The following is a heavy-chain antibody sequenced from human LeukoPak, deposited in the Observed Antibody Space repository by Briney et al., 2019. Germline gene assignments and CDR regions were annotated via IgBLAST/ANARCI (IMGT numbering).Heavy chain of an antibody. CDR1: GGSFSGYY. J-gene: IGHJ3*02. V-gene: IGHV4-34*01. Sequence: SETLSLTCAVYGGSFSGYYWSWIRQPPGKGLEWIGEINHSGSTNYNPSLKSRVTISVDTSKNQFSLKLSSVTAADTAVYYCAKDLRGLLWFRELGEDDAFDIWGQGTMVTVSS. D-gene: IGHD3-10*01. CDR3: AKDLRGLLWFRELGEDDAFDI. CDR2: INHSGST.